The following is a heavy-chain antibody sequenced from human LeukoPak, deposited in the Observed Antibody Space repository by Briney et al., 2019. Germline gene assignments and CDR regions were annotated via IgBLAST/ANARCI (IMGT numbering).Heavy chain of an antibody. CDR2: IKDDGRQK. Sequence: GGSLRLSCAPSGFTSSRYWMTWVRQTPEKGLEWVASIKDDGRQKYYVDSVKGRFTVSRDNAKNSAYLQMDSLRAEDTALYYCARDASRGFDTGGQGPLSTVSS. CDR1: GFTSSRYW. V-gene: IGHV3-7*01. CDR3: ARDASRGFDT. D-gene: IGHD3-22*01. J-gene: IGHJ4*02.